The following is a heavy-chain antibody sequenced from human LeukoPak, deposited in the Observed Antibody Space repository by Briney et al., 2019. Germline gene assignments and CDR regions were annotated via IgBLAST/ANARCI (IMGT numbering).Heavy chain of an antibody. CDR3: ARDKDSSSGYYYGVVIISYFDY. J-gene: IGHJ4*02. CDR2: INPNSGGT. CDR1: GYTFTGYY. Sequence: EASVKVSCKASGYTFTGYYMHWVRQAPGQGLEWMGWINPNSGGTNYAQKFQGRVTMTRDTSISTAYMELSRLRSDDTAVYYCARDKDSSSGYYYGVVIISYFDYWGQGTLVTVSS. D-gene: IGHD3-22*01. V-gene: IGHV1-2*02.